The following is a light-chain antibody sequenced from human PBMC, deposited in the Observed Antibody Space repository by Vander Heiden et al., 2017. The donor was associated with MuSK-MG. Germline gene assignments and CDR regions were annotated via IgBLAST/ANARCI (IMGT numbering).Light chain of an antibody. CDR2: GAS. CDR3: QQEVSEEPKWT. Sequence: ELALTQSPGTLSLSPGERATLSCRASQSVSSSYLAWYKQKPGQAPRLLIYGASSRATGIKDRFSGSGDGTDVTLTISRREPEDFAVYYCQQEVSEEPKWTFGQGTKVEIK. J-gene: IGKJ1*01. CDR1: QSVSSSY. V-gene: IGKV3-20*01.